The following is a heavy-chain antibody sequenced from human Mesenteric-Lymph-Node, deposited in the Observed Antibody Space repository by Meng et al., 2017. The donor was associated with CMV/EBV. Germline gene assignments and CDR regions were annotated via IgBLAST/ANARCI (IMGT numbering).Heavy chain of an antibody. CDR3: AAAISTTISLFGMDV. CDR2: IVVGSGNT. D-gene: IGHD4-11*01. V-gene: IGHV1-58*01. Sequence: SVKVSCKASGFPLSTSAVQWVRQARGQRLVWIGWIVVGSGNTNYAQNFQERVTITRDMSTSTAYMELSSLRSEDTAVYYCAAAISTTISLFGMDVWGQGTTVTVSS. J-gene: IGHJ6*02. CDR1: GFPLSTSA.